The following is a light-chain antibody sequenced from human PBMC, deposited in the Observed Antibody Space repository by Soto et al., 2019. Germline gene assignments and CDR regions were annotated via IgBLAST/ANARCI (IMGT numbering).Light chain of an antibody. CDR2: EVS. V-gene: IGLV2-23*02. Sequence: QSALTQPASVSGSPGQSITIPCTGTSSDVGTYNLVSWYQQHPGKVPKVMIYEVSKRPSGVSDRFSGSKSGNTASLTISGLQAEDEADYYCCADAGRSTYVFGTGTKLTVL. CDR1: SSDVGTYNL. CDR3: CADAGRSTYV. J-gene: IGLJ1*01.